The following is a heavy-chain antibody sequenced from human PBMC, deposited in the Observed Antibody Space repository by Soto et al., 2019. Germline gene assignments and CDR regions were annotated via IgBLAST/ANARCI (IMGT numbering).Heavy chain of an antibody. J-gene: IGHJ4*02. D-gene: IGHD3-9*01. V-gene: IGHV4-39*01. Sequence: SETLSLTCTVSGGSISSSSYYLGWIRQPPGKGLEWIGSIYYSGSTYYNPSLKSRVTISVDTSKNQFSLKLSSVTAADTAVYYCARRFFDILTGYRYYFDYWGQGTLVTVSS. CDR3: ARRFFDILTGYRYYFDY. CDR2: IYYSGST. CDR1: GGSISSSSYY.